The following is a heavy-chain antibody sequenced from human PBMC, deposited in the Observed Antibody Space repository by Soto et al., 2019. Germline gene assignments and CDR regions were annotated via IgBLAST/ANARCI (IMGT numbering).Heavy chain of an antibody. CDR3: AITPGGSHHALYLMDV. CDR1: GESFSDFA. D-gene: IGHD3-10*01. V-gene: IGHV1-69*19. J-gene: IGHJ6*02. Sequence: QVQLVQSGAEVRKPGSSVKVSCKSSGESFSDFAISWVRQAPGKGLEWMGGIIPMSGTPNYAQRFQGRVLITADVSTKTADMDLTNLRYEVTAVYYCAITPGGSHHALYLMDVWGQGTTVTVSS. CDR2: IIPMSGTP.